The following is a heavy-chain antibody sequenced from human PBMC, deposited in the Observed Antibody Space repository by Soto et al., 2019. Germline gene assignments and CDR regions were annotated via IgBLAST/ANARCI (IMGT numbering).Heavy chain of an antibody. Sequence: ASVKVSCKASGYTFTGYYMHWVRQAPGQGLEWMGWINPNSGGTNYAQKFQGRVTMTRDTSISTAYMELSRLRSDDTAVYYCASGARSSSSFGSYYAMDVWGQGTTVTVSS. D-gene: IGHD6-13*01. CDR1: GYTFTGYY. CDR2: INPNSGGT. J-gene: IGHJ6*02. V-gene: IGHV1-2*02. CDR3: ASGARSSSSFGSYYAMDV.